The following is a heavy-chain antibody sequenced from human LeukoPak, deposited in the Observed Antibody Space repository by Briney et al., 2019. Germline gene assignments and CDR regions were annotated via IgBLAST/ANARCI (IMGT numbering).Heavy chain of an antibody. D-gene: IGHD3-3*01. CDR1: GYRFTSYW. CDR3: ARRPYDFWSGYYSHDAFDI. J-gene: IGHJ3*02. V-gene: IGHV5-51*01. Sequence: GGSLQISCKGSGYRFTSYWIGWVRQMPGKGLEWMGILYPGDSNTRYSASFQGQVTISADKSISTAYLQWSSLKASDTAMYYCARRPYDFWSGYYSHDAFDIWGQGTMVTVSS. CDR2: LYPGDSNT.